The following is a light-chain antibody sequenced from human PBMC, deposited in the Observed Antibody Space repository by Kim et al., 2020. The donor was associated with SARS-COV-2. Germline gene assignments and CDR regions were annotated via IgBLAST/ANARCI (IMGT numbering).Light chain of an antibody. V-gene: IGKV1-27*01. CDR1: QDISKY. CDR2: AAS. CDR3: QNKYNEPM. J-gene: IGKJ1*01. Sequence: DIQMTQSPSSLSASVGDRVTITCRASQDISKYLAWYQQKPGKVPKLLIYAASTLQSGVSSRFGSTGSGADFTLTISSLQPEDVATYYYQNKYNEPMFGQGTKVDIK.